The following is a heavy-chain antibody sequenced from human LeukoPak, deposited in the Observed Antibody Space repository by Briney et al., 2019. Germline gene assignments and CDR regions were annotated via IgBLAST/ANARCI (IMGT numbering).Heavy chain of an antibody. J-gene: IGHJ4*02. CDR3: AREESTTYYDSSGYGY. D-gene: IGHD3-22*01. V-gene: IGHV1-69*04. CDR1: GGTFSSYA. Sequence: ASVKVSCKASGGTFSSYAISWVRQAPGQGLEWMGRIIPILGIANYAQKFQGRVTITADKSTSTAYMELSSLRSEDTAVYYCAREESTTYYDSSGYGYWGQGTLVTVSS. CDR2: IIPILGIA.